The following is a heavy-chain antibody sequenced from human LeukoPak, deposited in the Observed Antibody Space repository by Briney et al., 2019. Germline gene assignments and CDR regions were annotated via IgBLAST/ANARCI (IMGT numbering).Heavy chain of an antibody. CDR1: GFTVSSNY. D-gene: IGHD1-26*01. V-gene: IGHV3-53*01. J-gene: IGHJ6*03. CDR2: IYSGGST. Sequence: GGSLRLSCAASGFTVSSNYMSWVRQAPGKGLEWVSVIYSGGSTDYADSVKGRFTISRDNSKNPLYLQMNSLRAEDTAVYYCASPGEHYYYMYVWGKGTTVTVSS. CDR3: ASPGEHYYYMYV.